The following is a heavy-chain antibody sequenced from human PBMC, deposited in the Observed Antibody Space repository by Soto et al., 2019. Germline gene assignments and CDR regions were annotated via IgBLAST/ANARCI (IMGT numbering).Heavy chain of an antibody. CDR1: GGTFSSYA. J-gene: IGHJ4*02. V-gene: IGHV1-69*13. CDR2: IIPIFGTA. CDR3: AREDRIAAAGANYFDY. Sequence: GASVKVSCKASGGTFSSYAISWARQAPGQGLEWMGGIIPIFGTANYAQKFQGRVTITADESTSTAYMELSSLRSEDAAVYYCAREDRIAAAGANYFDYWGQGTLVTVSS. D-gene: IGHD6-13*01.